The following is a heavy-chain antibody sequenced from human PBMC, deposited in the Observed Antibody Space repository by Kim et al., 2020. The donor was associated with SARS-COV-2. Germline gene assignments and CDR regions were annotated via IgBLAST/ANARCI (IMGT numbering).Heavy chain of an antibody. CDR2: ISYDGSNK. D-gene: IGHD6-19*01. V-gene: IGHV3-30*18. CDR1: GITFSSYG. J-gene: IGHJ6*01. CDR3: AKDLTRGQGSGWYYYYYG. Sequence: GGSLRLSCAASGITFSSYGMHWVRQAPGKGLEWVAVISYDGSNKNYADSVKGRFTISRDNSKNTLYLQMNSLRDEETAVYYCAKDLTRGQGSGWYYYYYG.